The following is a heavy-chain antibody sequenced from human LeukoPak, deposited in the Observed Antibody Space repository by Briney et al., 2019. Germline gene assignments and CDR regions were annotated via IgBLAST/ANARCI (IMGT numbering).Heavy chain of an antibody. D-gene: IGHD6-13*01. V-gene: IGHV4-4*02. CDR2: IYHSGST. CDR3: AREPLTAAGTFDY. J-gene: IGHJ4*02. CDR1: GGSISSSNW. Sequence: SGTLSLTCAVSGGSISSSNWWSWVRQPPGKGLEWIGEIYHSGSTNYNPSLKSRVTISVDKSKNQFSLKLSSVTAADTAVYYCAREPLTAAGTFDYWGQGTLVTVSS.